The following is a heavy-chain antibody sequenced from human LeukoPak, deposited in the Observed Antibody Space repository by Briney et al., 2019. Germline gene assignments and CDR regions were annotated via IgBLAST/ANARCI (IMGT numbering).Heavy chain of an antibody. CDR2: ISWNSGSI. V-gene: IGHV3-9*01. CDR1: GFTFDDYA. D-gene: IGHD6-13*01. J-gene: IGHJ4*02. CDR3: ARGLYSSSWYYN. Sequence: PGGSLRLSCAASGFTFDDYAMHWVRQAPGKGLEWVSGISWNSGSIGYADSVKGRFTISRDNAKNSLYLQMNSLRAEDTAVYFCARGLYSSSWYYNWGQGTLVTVSS.